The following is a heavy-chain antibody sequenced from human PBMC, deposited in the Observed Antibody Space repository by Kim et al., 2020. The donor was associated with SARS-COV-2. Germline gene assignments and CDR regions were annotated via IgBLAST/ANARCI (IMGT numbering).Heavy chain of an antibody. CDR1: GYTFTRED. D-gene: IGHD3-10*01. V-gene: IGHV1-8*01. Sequence: ASVKVSCKASGYTFTREDINLVRQATGQGLEWIGLRNPNRGNTGYANKFQGRVTMTRNTSISTAYMELSSMRSEDTAVYYCARGLLVRGVFYYYYYMDVWGQVNTVTVSS. J-gene: IGHJ6*03. CDR3: ARGLLVRGVFYYYYYMDV. CDR2: RNPNRGNT.